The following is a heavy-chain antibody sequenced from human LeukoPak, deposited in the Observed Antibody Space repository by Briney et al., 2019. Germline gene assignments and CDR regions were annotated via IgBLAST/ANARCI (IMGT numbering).Heavy chain of an antibody. CDR3: ARESKQWLVRRFAFDI. D-gene: IGHD6-19*01. J-gene: IGHJ3*02. CDR2: IYYSGNT. CDR1: GGSISSSSYY. Sequence: SETLSLTCTVSGGSISSSSYYWGWIRQPPGKGLEWIGSIYYSGNTYYNASLKSQVSISIDTSKNQFSLRLTSVTAADTAVYYCARESKQWLVRRFAFDIWGQGTMVTVSS. V-gene: IGHV4-39*02.